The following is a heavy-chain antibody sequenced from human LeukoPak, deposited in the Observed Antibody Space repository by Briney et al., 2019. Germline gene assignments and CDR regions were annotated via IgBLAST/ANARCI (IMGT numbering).Heavy chain of an antibody. D-gene: IGHD4-17*01. V-gene: IGHV4-34*01. CDR1: GGSFSGYY. CDR2: INHSGST. J-gene: IGHJ4*02. CDR3: ARPYGAAGLD. Sequence: SETLSLTCAVYGGSFSGYYWSWIRQPQGKGLEWIGEINHSGSTNYNPSLKSRVTISVDTSKNQFSLKLSSVTAADTAVYYCARPYGAAGLDWGQGTLVTVSS.